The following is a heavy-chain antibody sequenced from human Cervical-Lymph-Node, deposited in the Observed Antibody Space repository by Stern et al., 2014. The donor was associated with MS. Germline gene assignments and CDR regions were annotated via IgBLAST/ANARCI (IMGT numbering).Heavy chain of an antibody. D-gene: IGHD3-22*01. CDR3: ARRAPPYYYDSSGYYLDY. Sequence: VQLVESGPGLVKPSETLSLTCTVSGGSISSSSYYWGWIRQPPGKGLEWIGSIYYSGSTYYNPSLKSRVTISVDTPQNTFSLQRSSVTAADTAVYYCARRAPPYYYDSSGYYLDYWGQGTLVTVSS. V-gene: IGHV4-39*01. J-gene: IGHJ4*02. CDR2: IYYSGST. CDR1: GGSISSSSYY.